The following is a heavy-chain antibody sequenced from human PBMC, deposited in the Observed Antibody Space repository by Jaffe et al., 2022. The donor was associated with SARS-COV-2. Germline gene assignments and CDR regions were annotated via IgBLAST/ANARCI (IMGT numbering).Heavy chain of an antibody. Sequence: QVQLVESGGGVVQPGRSLRLSCAASGFIFSNYGMHWVRQAPGKGLEWVAVIWYDGSNKYYADSVKGRFTISRDNFKSTLYLQMNSLRAEDTAVYYCASHQYSGGYVFDSWGQGTLVTVSS. CDR3: ASHQYSGGYVFDS. D-gene: IGHD1-26*01. CDR2: IWYDGSNK. CDR1: GFIFSNYG. J-gene: IGHJ4*02. V-gene: IGHV3-33*01.